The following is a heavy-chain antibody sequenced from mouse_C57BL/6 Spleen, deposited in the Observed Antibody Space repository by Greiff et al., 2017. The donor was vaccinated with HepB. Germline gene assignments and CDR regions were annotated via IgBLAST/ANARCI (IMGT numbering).Heavy chain of an antibody. J-gene: IGHJ3*01. CDR2: IDPEDGDT. Sequence: EVQLQQSGAELVRPGASVKLSCTASGFNIKDYYMHWVKQRPEQGLEWIGRIDPEDGDTEYAPKVQGKATMTADTSSNTAYLQLSSLTSEDTAVYYCTTGDYGVLFAYWGQGTLVTVSA. D-gene: IGHD2-4*01. CDR1: GFNIKDYY. CDR3: TTGDYGVLFAY. V-gene: IGHV14-1*01.